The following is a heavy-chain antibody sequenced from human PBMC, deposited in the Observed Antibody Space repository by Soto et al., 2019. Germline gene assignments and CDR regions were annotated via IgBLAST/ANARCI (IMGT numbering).Heavy chain of an antibody. CDR1: GFTFSNAW. CDR3: TTDRAYSSSWYAFDI. D-gene: IGHD6-13*01. Sequence: RGSLRLSCAASGFTFSNAWMSWVRQAPGKGLEWVGRIKGKTDGGTTDYAAPVKGRFTISRDDSKNTLYLQMNSLKTEDTAVYYCTTDRAYSSSWYAFDIWGQGTMVTVSS. V-gene: IGHV3-15*01. CDR2: IKGKTDGGTT. J-gene: IGHJ3*02.